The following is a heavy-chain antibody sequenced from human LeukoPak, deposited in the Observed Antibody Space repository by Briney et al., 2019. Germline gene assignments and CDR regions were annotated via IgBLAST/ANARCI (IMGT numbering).Heavy chain of an antibody. V-gene: IGHV3-21*06. CDR3: AKDQAHDYGDYVPYYYYYYMDV. CDR1: GFTFSSYS. CDR2: ITRSNYI. D-gene: IGHD4-17*01. J-gene: IGHJ6*03. Sequence: GGSLRLSCAASGFTFSSYSMNWVRQAPGKGLEWVSSITRSNYIYYADSVKGRFTISRDNAKNSLYLQMNSLRAEDTAVYYCAKDQAHDYGDYVPYYYYYYMDVWGKGTTVTISS.